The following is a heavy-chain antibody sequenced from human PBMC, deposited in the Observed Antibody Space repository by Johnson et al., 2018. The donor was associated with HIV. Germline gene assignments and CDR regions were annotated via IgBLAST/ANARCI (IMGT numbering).Heavy chain of an antibody. CDR1: GFTFSSYA. J-gene: IGHJ3*02. V-gene: IGHV3-30*09. D-gene: IGHD6-13*01. CDR3: VKGRAQHLDGGAFDI. CDR2: VSYDGSSK. Sequence: VQLVESGGGVVQPGRSLRLSCAASGFTFSSYAMHWVRQAPGKGLEWVAVVSYDGSSKFYADSVKGRFAISRDNSKNTLFLQMNSLRTDDTAVYYCVKGRAQHLDGGAFDIWGQGTMVTVSS.